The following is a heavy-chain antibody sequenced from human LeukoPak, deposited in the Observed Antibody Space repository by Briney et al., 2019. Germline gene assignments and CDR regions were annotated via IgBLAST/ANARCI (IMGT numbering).Heavy chain of an antibody. CDR3: ARSVSYFSK. J-gene: IGHJ4*02. V-gene: IGHV3-7*01. Sequence: PGGSLRLSCAASGFIFSSHWKSWVRQAPGKGLEWVANINLEGTDKNYVDSVKGRFTISRDNAKNSLYLQMSSLRADDTAMYYCARSVSYFSKWGQGTLVAVSS. D-gene: IGHD1-26*01. CDR1: GFIFSSHW. CDR2: INLEGTDK.